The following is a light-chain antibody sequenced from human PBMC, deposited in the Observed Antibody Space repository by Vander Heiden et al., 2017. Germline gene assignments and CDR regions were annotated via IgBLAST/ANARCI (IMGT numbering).Light chain of an antibody. J-gene: IGKJ3*01. CDR3: QQDDSTHT. Sequence: DIVMTQSPDSLAVSLGERATINCNSSQSVLYSSNNKNYLAWYQQKPGQPPKLLIYWASTREDGVPDRFSGSGSGTDFTLTISSLQAEDVAVYYCQQDDSTHTFGHGTKVEIK. CDR2: WAS. V-gene: IGKV4-1*01. CDR1: QSVLYSSNNKNY.